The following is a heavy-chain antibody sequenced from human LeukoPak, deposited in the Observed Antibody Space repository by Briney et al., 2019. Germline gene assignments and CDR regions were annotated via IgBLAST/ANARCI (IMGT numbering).Heavy chain of an antibody. V-gene: IGHV4-61*01. D-gene: IGHD3-22*01. CDR1: GGSVSSGSYF. CDR3: ARVADDGGASYCQYF. Sequence: SETLSLTCTVSGGSVSSGSYFWSWIRQPPGKGLEWIGYISYSGSTNYNPSLKSRVTISVDTSKNQFSLKLNSVTAADTAVYYCARVADDGGASYCQYF. J-gene: IGHJ1*01. CDR2: ISYSGST.